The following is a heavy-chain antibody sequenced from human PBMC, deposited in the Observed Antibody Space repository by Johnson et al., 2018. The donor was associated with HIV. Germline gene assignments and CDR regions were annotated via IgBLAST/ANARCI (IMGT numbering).Heavy chain of an antibody. CDR2: IKSKTDGGTT. Sequence: VQLVESGGGLVQPGGSLRLSCAASGFTFSNASMSWVRQAPGKGLEWVGRIKSKTDGGTTDYAAPVKGRFAISRDDSKNTVYLQMNSLKAEDTAVYYCTTGSCIDGVCYAFDVWGQGTMVIVSS. V-gene: IGHV3-15*01. J-gene: IGHJ3*01. CDR1: GFTFSNAS. D-gene: IGHD2-8*01. CDR3: TTGSCIDGVCYAFDV.